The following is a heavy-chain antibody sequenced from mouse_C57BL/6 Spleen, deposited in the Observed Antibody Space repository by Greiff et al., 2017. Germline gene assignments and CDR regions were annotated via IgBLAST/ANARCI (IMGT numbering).Heavy chain of an antibody. CDR1: GYTSTSYG. CDR2: IYPRSGNT. J-gene: IGHJ4*01. CDR3: ARSWTIYYGNYDYAMDY. D-gene: IGHD2-1*01. V-gene: IGHV1-81*01. Sequence: QVQLQQSGAELARPGASVKLSCKASGYTSTSYGISWVKQRTGQGLEWIGEIYPRSGNTYYNEKFKGKATLTADKSSSTAYMELRSLTSEDSAVYFCARSWTIYYGNYDYAMDYWGQGTSVTVSS.